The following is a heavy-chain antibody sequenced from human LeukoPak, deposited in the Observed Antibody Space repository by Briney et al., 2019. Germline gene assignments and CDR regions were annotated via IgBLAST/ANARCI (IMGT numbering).Heavy chain of an antibody. CDR2: IHYSGIT. CDR1: GGSISSGDYY. J-gene: IGHJ5*02. D-gene: IGHD2-2*01. CDR3: ARNAARDCTSTACWPRWFDP. V-gene: IGHV4-30-4*01. Sequence: SQTLSLTCTGSGGSISSGDYYWSWIRQPPGKGLEWIAYIHYSGITSYNTSLKSRVTISVDTSKNQFSLKLNSVTAADTAVYYCARNAARDCTSTACWPRWFDPWGQGTLVTVSS.